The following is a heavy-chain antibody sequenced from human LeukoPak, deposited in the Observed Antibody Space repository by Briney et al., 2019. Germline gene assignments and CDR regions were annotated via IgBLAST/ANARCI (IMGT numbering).Heavy chain of an antibody. D-gene: IGHD5-18*01. CDR3: ARDHDSYGYYYYSYYYMDV. J-gene: IGHJ6*03. CDR2: INPNSGGT. CDR1: GYTFTSYY. V-gene: IGHV1-2*02. Sequence: GASVKVSCKASGYTFTSYYMHWVRQAPGQGLEWMGWINPNSGGTDYAQKFQGRVTMTRDTSISTAYMELSRLRSDDTAVYYCARDHDSYGYYYYSYYYMDVWGKGTTVTVSS.